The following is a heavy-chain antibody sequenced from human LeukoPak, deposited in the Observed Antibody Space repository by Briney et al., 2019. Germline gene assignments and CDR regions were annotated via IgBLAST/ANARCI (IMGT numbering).Heavy chain of an antibody. CDR1: GYTFTSYD. CDR2: MNPNSGNT. V-gene: IGHV1-8*03. Sequence: ASVKVSCKASGYTFTSYDINWVRQATGQGLEWMGWMNPNSGNTGYAQKFQGRVTITRNTSISTAYMELSRLRSDDTAVYYCVRGAKCSGADCDSTKEYVYYFDYWGQGTLVTVSS. J-gene: IGHJ4*02. CDR3: VRGAKCSGADCDSTKEYVYYFDY. D-gene: IGHD6-25*01.